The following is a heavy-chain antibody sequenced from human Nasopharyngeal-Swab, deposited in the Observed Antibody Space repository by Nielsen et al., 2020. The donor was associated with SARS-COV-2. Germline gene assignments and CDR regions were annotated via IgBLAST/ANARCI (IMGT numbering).Heavy chain of an antibody. V-gene: IGHV3-30*04. Sequence: GGSLRLSCAASGFTFSSYAMHWVRQAPGKGLEWVAVISYDGSNKYYADSVKGRFTISRDNSKNTLYLQMNSLRAEDTAVYYCARADILTGYSPPGDAFDIWGQGTMVTVSS. CDR1: GFTFSSYA. J-gene: IGHJ3*02. CDR3: ARADILTGYSPPGDAFDI. D-gene: IGHD3-9*01. CDR2: ISYDGSNK.